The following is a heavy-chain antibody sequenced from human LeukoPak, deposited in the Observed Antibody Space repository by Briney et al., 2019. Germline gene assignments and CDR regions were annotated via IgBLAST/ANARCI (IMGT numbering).Heavy chain of an antibody. CDR3: AREEEPRLDY. J-gene: IGHJ4*02. CDR1: GFTFSRYA. Sequence: GGSLRLSCSASGFTFSRYAMHWVRQAPGKGLEWVALISYDGNIKHYADSVKGRFTISRDNSKRELYLHMNSLRGEDTAVFYCAREEEPRLDYWGQGTPVIVSS. CDR2: ISYDGNIK. D-gene: IGHD1-14*01. V-gene: IGHV3-30-3*01.